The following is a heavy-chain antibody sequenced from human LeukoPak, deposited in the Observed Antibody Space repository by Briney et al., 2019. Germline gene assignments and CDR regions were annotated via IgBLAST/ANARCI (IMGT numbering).Heavy chain of an antibody. D-gene: IGHD1-26*01. J-gene: IGHJ4*02. CDR2: IYYSGTT. V-gene: IGHV4-59*08. CDR1: GGSIGTYS. Sequence: SETLSLTCTVSGGSIGTYSWNWIRQPPGKGLEWIGYIYYSGTTNYNPSLKSRVTISVDTSKNQFSLKLSSVTAADTAVYYCARQAAYSGSSLDFDYWGQGILVTVSS. CDR3: ARQAAYSGSSLDFDY.